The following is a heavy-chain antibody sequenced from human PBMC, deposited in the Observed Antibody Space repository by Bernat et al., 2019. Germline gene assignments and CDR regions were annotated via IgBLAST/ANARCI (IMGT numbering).Heavy chain of an antibody. CDR3: EAGAVAGSDY. V-gene: IGHV3-73*01. J-gene: IGHJ4*02. D-gene: IGHD6-19*01. CDR2: IRSKANSYAT. Sequence: EVQLVESGGGLVQPGGSLKLSCAASGFTFSGSAMHWVRQASGKGLEWVGRIRSKANSYATAYAASVKGRFTISRDDSKNTAYLQMNSLKTEDTAVYYCEAGAVAGSDYWGQGTLVTVSS. CDR1: GFTFSGSA.